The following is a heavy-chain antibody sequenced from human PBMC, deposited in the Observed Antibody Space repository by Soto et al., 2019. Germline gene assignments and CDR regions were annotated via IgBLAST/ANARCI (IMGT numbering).Heavy chain of an antibody. J-gene: IGHJ6*02. CDR3: ARDEAAADTYYYYGMDV. D-gene: IGHD6-13*01. V-gene: IGHV4-30-4*01. Sequence: SETLSLTCTVSGGSISSGDYYWSWIRQPPGKGLEWIGYIYYSGSTYYNPSLKSRVTISVDTSRNQFSLKLSSVTAADTAVYYCARDEAAADTYYYYGMDVWGQGTTVTVSS. CDR1: GGSISSGDYY. CDR2: IYYSGST.